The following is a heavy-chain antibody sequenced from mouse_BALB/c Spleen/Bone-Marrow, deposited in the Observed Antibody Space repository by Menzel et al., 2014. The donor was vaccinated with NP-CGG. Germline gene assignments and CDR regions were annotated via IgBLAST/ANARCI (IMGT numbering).Heavy chain of an antibody. CDR3: ARRNYYGSHYWYFDV. Sequence: VQLQQSGAELVKPGASVKLSCKASGYTFTIYWMHWVKQRPGQGLEWIGEIDPSDSDANYNQKFKGKATLTVDKSSTTAYMQLSSLTSEDSVAYYCARRNYYGSHYWYFDVWGAGTTVTVSS. V-gene: IGHV1-69*02. J-gene: IGHJ1*01. CDR2: IDPSDSDA. D-gene: IGHD1-1*01. CDR1: GYTFTIYW.